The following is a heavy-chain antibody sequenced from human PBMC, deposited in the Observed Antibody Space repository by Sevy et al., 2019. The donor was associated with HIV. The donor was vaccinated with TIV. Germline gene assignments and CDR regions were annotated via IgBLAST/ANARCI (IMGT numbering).Heavy chain of an antibody. Sequence: GGSLRLSCAASGFTFSGSAMHWVRQASGKGLEWVGRIRSKANSYATAYAASVKGRFIISRDDSKNTAYLQMNSLKTEDTAVYYCTRLKGGRDSSGYQYFDYWGQGTLVTVSS. CDR3: TRLKGGRDSSGYQYFDY. CDR2: IRSKANSYAT. V-gene: IGHV3-73*01. J-gene: IGHJ4*02. CDR1: GFTFSGSA. D-gene: IGHD3-22*01.